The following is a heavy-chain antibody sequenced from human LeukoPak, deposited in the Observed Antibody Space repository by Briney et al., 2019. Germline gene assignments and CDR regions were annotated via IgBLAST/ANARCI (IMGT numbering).Heavy chain of an antibody. CDR1: GGSISSYY. Sequence: SEALSLTCTVSGGSISSYYWSWIRQPPGKGLEWIGYIYYSGSTNYNPSLKSRVTISVDTSKNQFSLKLSSVTAADTAVYYWARGGSGWSTSGNWSAPGGREPLVTASS. D-gene: IGHD6-13*01. J-gene: IGHJ5*02. CDR3: ARGGSGWSTSGNWSAP. V-gene: IGHV4-59*01. CDR2: IYYSGST.